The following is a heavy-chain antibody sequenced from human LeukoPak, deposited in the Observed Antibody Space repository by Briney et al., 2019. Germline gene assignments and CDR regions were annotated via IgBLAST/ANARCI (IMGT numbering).Heavy chain of an antibody. CDR2: IIPIFGTA. Sequence: SVKVSCKASEGTFSSYAISWVRQAPGQGLEWMGGIIPIFGTANYAQKFQGRVTITADESTSTAYMELSSLRSEDTAVYYCARDPPGYYGSGRHWGQGTLVTVSS. CDR1: EGTFSSYA. V-gene: IGHV1-69*13. CDR3: ARDPPGYYGSGRH. D-gene: IGHD3-10*01. J-gene: IGHJ4*02.